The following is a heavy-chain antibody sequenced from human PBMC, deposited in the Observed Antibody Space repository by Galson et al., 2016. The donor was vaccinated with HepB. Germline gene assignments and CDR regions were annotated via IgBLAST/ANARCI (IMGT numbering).Heavy chain of an antibody. CDR1: GFSLSTSGVG. Sequence: PALVKPTQTLTLTCSCSGFSLSTSGVGVGWIRQPPGKALEWLALMYRGGDKHYSPPLRTRLTITKDTSENQVVLTMANVDPVDTGTYYCALYLGSATSRSFFYWGQGALVTVSS. J-gene: IGHJ4*02. D-gene: IGHD2-2*01. CDR3: ALYLGSATSRSFFY. CDR2: MYRGGDK. V-gene: IGHV2-5*02.